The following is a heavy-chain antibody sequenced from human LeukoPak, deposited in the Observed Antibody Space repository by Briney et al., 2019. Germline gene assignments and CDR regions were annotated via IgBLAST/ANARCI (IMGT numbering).Heavy chain of an antibody. CDR1: GFTFSSYA. CDR3: ARESAEGYCSSTSCSYFDY. Sequence: GGSLRLSCAASGFTFSSYAMHWVRQAPGKGLEWVAVISYDGSNKYYADSVKGRFTISRDNSKNTLYLQMNSLRAEDTAVYYCARESAEGYCSSTSCSYFDYWGQGTLVTVSS. J-gene: IGHJ4*02. D-gene: IGHD2-2*01. CDR2: ISYDGSNK. V-gene: IGHV3-30-3*01.